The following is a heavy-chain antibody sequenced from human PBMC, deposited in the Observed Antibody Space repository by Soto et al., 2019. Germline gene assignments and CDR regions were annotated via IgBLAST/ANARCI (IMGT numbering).Heavy chain of an antibody. CDR2: IYPGDSDT. CDR1: GYSFTTYW. J-gene: IGHJ4*02. CDR3: ARRYCSGGNCRFDY. Sequence: GESLKISCKNSGYSFTTYWIGWVRQMPGKGLEWMGIIYPGDSDTRYSPSFEGQVTISADKSISTAYLQWNSLKASDTAMYYCARRYCSGGNCRFDYWGQGTLVTVSS. D-gene: IGHD2-15*01. V-gene: IGHV5-51*01.